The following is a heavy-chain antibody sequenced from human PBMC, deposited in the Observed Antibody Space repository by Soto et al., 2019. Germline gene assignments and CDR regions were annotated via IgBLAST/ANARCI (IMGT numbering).Heavy chain of an antibody. CDR3: ARREYSYDWFDY. Sequence: SETLSLTCTVSGGSLSSYYWGWIRQSPGKGLEWIGSIYYSGSFNHNPSLKSRATISLDTSKNQFSLKLSSVTAADTAVYYCARREYSYDWFDYWGQGTLVTVS. J-gene: IGHJ4*02. D-gene: IGHD5-18*01. CDR1: GGSLSSYY. CDR2: IYYSGSF. V-gene: IGHV4-59*01.